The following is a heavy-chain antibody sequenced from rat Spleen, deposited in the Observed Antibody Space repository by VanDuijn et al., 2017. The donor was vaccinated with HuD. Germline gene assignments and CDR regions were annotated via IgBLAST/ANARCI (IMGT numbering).Heavy chain of an antibody. CDR1: GFTFSNYD. CDR2: ISYDGSST. CDR3: ARQSSTLTPYFDY. Sequence: EVQLVESDGGLVQPGRSLKLSCAASGFTFSNYDMAWVRQAPTKGLEWVASISYDGSSTYYRDSVKGRFTISRDNAKSTLYLQMDSLRSEDTATYYCARQSSTLTPYFDYWGQGVMVTVSS. V-gene: IGHV5-29*01. J-gene: IGHJ2*01. D-gene: IGHD3-5*01.